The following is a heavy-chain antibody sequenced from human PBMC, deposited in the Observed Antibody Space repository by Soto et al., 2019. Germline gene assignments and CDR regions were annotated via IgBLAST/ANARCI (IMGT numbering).Heavy chain of an antibody. D-gene: IGHD4-4*01. CDR3: ERVLHPFDP. Sequence: QVQLVQSGAEVKKPGASVKVSCKASGYTFTSYGNSWVRQAPGQGLECMGWINAYNGNTNYAQKLQGRVTMTPDTSTSTADMELRSMRSDDTSVYYCERVLHPFDPWGHGTLVTVYS. J-gene: IGHJ5*02. CDR1: GYTFTSYG. CDR2: INAYNGNT. V-gene: IGHV1-18*01.